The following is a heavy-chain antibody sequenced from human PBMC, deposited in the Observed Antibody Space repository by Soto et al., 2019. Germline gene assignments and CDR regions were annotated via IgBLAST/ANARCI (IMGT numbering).Heavy chain of an antibody. CDR2: IIPVVGTP. V-gene: IGHV1-69*06. CDR3: ARDPTFYDVRSGYFPLDNWVDP. Sequence: QVQLVQSGAEVKKPGSSVKVSCKASGGTFSIYTINWVRQAPGQGLEWMGGIIPVVGTPNYAQKFQGRVTITADKSTTTAYMERSSLRSEDTAVYYCARDPTFYDVRSGYFPLDNWVDPWGQGTLVTVSS. J-gene: IGHJ5*02. D-gene: IGHD3-22*01. CDR1: GGTFSIYT.